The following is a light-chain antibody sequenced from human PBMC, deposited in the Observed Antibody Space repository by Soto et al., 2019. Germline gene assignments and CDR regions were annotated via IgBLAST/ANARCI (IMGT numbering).Light chain of an antibody. J-gene: IGLJ1*01. CDR1: SSDVGGYNY. CDR2: DVS. CDR3: SSYTSSSTYV. V-gene: IGLV2-14*03. Sequence: QSVLTQPASVSGAPGQSMAISCTGTSSDVGGYNYVSWYQHHPGKAPKLMVYDVSNRPSGVSNRFSGSKSGNTASLTISGLKAEDEADYYCSSYTSSSTYVFGTGTQLTVL.